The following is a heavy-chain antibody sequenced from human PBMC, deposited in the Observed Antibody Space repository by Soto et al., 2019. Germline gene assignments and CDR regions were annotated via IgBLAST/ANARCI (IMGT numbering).Heavy chain of an antibody. Sequence: PSETLSLTCTVSGGSISSGGYYWSWIRQHPGKGLEWIGYIYYSGSTYYNPSLKSRVTISVDTSKNQFSLKLSSGTAADTAVYYCARDRGAPTHSSGYLYYYYGMDVWGQGTTVTVS. CDR3: ARDRGAPTHSSGYLYYYYGMDV. CDR2: IYYSGST. D-gene: IGHD3-22*01. CDR1: GGSISSGGYY. J-gene: IGHJ6*02. V-gene: IGHV4-31*02.